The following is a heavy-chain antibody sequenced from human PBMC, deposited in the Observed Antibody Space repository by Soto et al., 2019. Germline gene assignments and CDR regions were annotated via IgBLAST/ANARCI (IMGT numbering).Heavy chain of an antibody. CDR2: IIPILTIT. V-gene: IGHV1-69*02. CDR1: GGTFSSYT. D-gene: IGHD5-18*01. J-gene: IGHJ4*01. Sequence: SVKVSFKASGGTFSSYTIGWVRQAPGQRLEWMGRIIPILTITDYAQKFQGRVTITADKSTSTAYMELSSLRSEDTAVYFCARSAPSDTGLVSIDDWGHGTLVTVSS. CDR3: ARSAPSDTGLVSIDD.